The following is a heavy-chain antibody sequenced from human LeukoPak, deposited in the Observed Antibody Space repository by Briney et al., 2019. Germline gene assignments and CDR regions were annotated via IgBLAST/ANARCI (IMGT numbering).Heavy chain of an antibody. CDR2: IYYSGST. CDR1: GGSVSSSSYY. J-gene: IGHJ4*02. CDR3: AGAEHDY. D-gene: IGHD1/OR15-1a*01. Sequence: SETLSVTCTVSGGSVSSSSYYWGWIRQPPGKGLEWIGSIYYSGSTYYNPSLKSRVTISVDTSKNQFSLKLSSVSAADTAVYYCAGAEHDYWGQGTLVTVSS. V-gene: IGHV4-39*01.